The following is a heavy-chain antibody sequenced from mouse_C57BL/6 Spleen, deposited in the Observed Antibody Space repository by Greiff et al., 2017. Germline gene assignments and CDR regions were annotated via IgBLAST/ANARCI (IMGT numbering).Heavy chain of an antibody. J-gene: IGHJ1*03. CDR1: GYTFTSYW. D-gene: IGHD1-1*01. CDR3: ANPSNYYGSSYWYFDV. Sequence: VKLQQPGTELVKPGASVKLSCKASGYTFTSYWMHWVKQRPGQGLEWIGNINPSNGGTNYNEKFKSKATLTVDKSSSTAYMQLSSLTSEDSAVYYCANPSNYYGSSYWYFDVWGTGTTVTVSS. CDR2: INPSNGGT. V-gene: IGHV1-53*01.